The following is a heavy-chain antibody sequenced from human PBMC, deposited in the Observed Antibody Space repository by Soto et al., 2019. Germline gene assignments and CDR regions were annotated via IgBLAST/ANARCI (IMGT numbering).Heavy chain of an antibody. CDR3: ARVLGGNPGWFDP. CDR1: GGSVSSGSYY. Sequence: QVQLQESGPGLVKPSETLSLTCTVSGGSVSSGSYYWSWIRQPPGKGLEWIGYIFYTGSTNYNPSLKSRVTTSVDTSKNQVSLKLSSVTAADTAVYYCARVLGGNPGWFDPWGQGTLVTVSS. CDR2: IFYTGST. V-gene: IGHV4-61*01. D-gene: IGHD2-15*01. J-gene: IGHJ5*02.